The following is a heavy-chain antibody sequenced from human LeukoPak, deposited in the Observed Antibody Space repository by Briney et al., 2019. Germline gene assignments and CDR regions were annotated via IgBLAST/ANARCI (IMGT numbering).Heavy chain of an antibody. CDR2: ISSSSSTI. CDR1: GFTFSSYS. CDR3: ARDPHRILPDYSDY. D-gene: IGHD2-15*01. V-gene: IGHV3-48*01. J-gene: IGHJ4*02. Sequence: GGSLRLSCAASGFTFSSYSMNWVRQAPGKGLEWVSYISSSSSTIYYADSVKGRFTISRDNAKNSLYLQMNSLRAEDTAVYYCARDPHRILPDYSDYWGQGTLVTVSS.